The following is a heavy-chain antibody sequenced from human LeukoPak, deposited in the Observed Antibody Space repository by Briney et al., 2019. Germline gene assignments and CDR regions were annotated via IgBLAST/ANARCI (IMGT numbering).Heavy chain of an antibody. D-gene: IGHD3-10*01. V-gene: IGHV3-53*01. CDR3: ARDRRGFGELPN. CDR2: IYSGGST. Sequence: GGSLRLSCAASGFTVSSNYMSWVRQAPGKGLEWVSVIYSGGSTYYAESVKGRFTISRDNSKNTLYLQMNSLRAEDTAVYYCARDRRGFGELPNWGQGTLVTVSS. J-gene: IGHJ4*02. CDR1: GFTVSSNY.